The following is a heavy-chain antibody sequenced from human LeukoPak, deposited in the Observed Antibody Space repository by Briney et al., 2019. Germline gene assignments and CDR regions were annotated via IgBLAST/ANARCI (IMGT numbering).Heavy chain of an antibody. CDR1: GFTFSSYG. CDR2: ISYDGSNK. V-gene: IGHV3-30*18. Sequence: GGSLRLSCAASGFTFSSYGMHWVRQAPGKGLEWVAVISYDGSNKYYADSVKGRFTISRDNSKNTLYLQMNSLRAEDTAVYYCAKGIENSGYDWRVYWGQGTLVTVSS. D-gene: IGHD5-12*01. CDR3: AKGIENSGYDWRVY. J-gene: IGHJ4*02.